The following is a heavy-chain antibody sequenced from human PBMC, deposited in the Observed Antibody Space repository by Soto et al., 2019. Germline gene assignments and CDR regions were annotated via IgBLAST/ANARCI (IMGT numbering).Heavy chain of an antibody. CDR1: GYTFTSYG. J-gene: IGHJ3*02. V-gene: IGHV1-18*01. Sequence: ASVKVSCKASGYTFTSYGISWVRQAPGQGLEWMGRISAYNGNTNYAQKLQGRVTMTTDTSTSTAYMELRSLRSDDTAVYYCARDREGYCSSTSCDDAFDIWGQGTMVTVSS. CDR3: ARDREGYCSSTSCDDAFDI. CDR2: ISAYNGNT. D-gene: IGHD2-2*01.